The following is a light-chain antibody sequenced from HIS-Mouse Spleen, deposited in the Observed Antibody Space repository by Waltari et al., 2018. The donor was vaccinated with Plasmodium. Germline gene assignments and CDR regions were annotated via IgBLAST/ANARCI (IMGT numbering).Light chain of an antibody. V-gene: IGKV1-13*02. CDR2: DAS. J-gene: IGKJ4*01. CDR1: QGISSA. CDR3: QQFNSYPLT. Sequence: AIQLTQSPSSLSASVGDRVTITCRASQGISSALAWYQQKPGKAPKLLIYDASSLESGVPSRLSGSGSGTDFTLTISSLQPEDFATYYCQQFNSYPLTFGGGIKVEIK.